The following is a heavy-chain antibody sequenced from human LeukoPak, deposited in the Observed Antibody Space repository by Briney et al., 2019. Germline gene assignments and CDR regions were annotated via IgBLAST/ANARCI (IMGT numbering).Heavy chain of an antibody. D-gene: IGHD2-8*01. CDR2: SRNKAYSYTT. Sequence: GXSLRLSCAVSGFTFSDHYMDWVRQAPGKGLEWVGRSRNKAYSYTTEYAASVKGRFTISRNYSKNSVYLQINSLKTEDTAVYYCARSYCTNGLCHAFDIWGQGTLVTVSS. CDR1: GFTFSDHY. CDR3: ARSYCTNGLCHAFDI. V-gene: IGHV3-72*01. J-gene: IGHJ3*02.